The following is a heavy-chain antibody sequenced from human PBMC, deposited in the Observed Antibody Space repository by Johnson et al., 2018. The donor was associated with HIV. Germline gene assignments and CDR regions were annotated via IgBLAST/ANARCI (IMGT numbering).Heavy chain of an antibody. D-gene: IGHD6-6*01. CDR2: IKQDGSET. CDR3: ANFGSSSSRSAFDI. V-gene: IGHV3-7*01. CDR1: GFTFSDHY. J-gene: IGHJ3*02. Sequence: EVQLVESGGGVVQPGGSLRLSCAASGFTFSDHYMDWVRQAPGKGLEWVANIKQDGSETYYVDSVKGRFTISRDNAKNTLYLQMNSLRAEDTAVYYCANFGSSSSRSAFDIWGQGTMVTVSS.